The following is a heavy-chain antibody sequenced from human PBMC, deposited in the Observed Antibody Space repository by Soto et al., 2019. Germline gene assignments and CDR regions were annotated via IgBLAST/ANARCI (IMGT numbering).Heavy chain of an antibody. CDR1: GDTFKNCV. Sequence: QMQVVQSGVEVRRPGSSVKVSCKASGDTFKNCVISWVRQAPGQGLEWMGGIIPLFGTTDFAQRFQGRLTITTDDSTTTAYMELSRLRSEDTATYYCAAELGVGKFPVVWGQGTTVLVSS. V-gene: IGHV1-69*01. D-gene: IGHD7-27*01. CDR3: AAELGVGKFPVV. CDR2: IIPLFGTT. J-gene: IGHJ6*02.